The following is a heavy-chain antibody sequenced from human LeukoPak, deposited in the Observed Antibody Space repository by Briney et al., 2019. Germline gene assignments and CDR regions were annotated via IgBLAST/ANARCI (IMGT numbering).Heavy chain of an antibody. Sequence: SETLSLTCTVSGGSISSYYWSWIRQPPGKGLEWIGYIYYSGSTNYNPSLKSRVTISVGTSKNQFSLKLSSVTAADTAVYYCARAIAAAGIYAFDIWGQGTMVTVSS. CDR1: GGSISSYY. CDR2: IYYSGST. CDR3: ARAIAAAGIYAFDI. D-gene: IGHD6-13*01. J-gene: IGHJ3*02. V-gene: IGHV4-59*01.